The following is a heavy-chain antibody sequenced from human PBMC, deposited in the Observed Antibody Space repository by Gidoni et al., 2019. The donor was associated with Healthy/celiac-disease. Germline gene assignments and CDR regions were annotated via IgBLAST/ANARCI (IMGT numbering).Heavy chain of an antibody. V-gene: IGHV5-51*01. Sequence: EVQLVQSGAEVKKPGESLKITCKGSGYSFTSYWIGWVRQMPGKVREWLGIIYPGDSATRYSPSFQGHLAISADKFISTAYLQWSSLKASDTAMYYCAIHPTLAHDAFDIWGQGTMVTVSA. CDR3: AIHPTLAHDAFDI. CDR1: GYSFTSYW. J-gene: IGHJ3*02. CDR2: IYPGDSAT.